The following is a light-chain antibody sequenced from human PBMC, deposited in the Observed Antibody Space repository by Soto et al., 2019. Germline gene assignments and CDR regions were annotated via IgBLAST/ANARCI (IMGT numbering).Light chain of an antibody. CDR2: GAS. CDR1: QSVLYSSNNKNY. CDR3: QQYYSTPLT. V-gene: IGKV4-1*01. J-gene: IGKJ1*01. Sequence: DIVIPRSKESLAVSLAERATINCNSSQSVLYSSNNKNYLAWYQQKPGQPPKLLIYGASTRESGVPDRVSGSGSGTDFTLTISSLQAEDVALYYCQQYYSTPLTFGQGTKVDIK.